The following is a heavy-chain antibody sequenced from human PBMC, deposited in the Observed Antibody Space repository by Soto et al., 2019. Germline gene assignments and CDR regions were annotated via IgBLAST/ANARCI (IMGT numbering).Heavy chain of an antibody. J-gene: IGHJ6*02. CDR3: ARDTDHIDMDA. D-gene: IGHD4-17*01. CDR2: TYGGGNT. V-gene: IGHV3-53*01. CDR1: GLTVSSNY. Sequence: GGSLRLSCAASGLTVSSNYMTWVHQAPGKGLEWVSVTYGGGNTYYADSVKGRFTISRDESKNTAYLQMSTLRAEDTAVYYCARDTDHIDMDAWGQGTTVTVSS.